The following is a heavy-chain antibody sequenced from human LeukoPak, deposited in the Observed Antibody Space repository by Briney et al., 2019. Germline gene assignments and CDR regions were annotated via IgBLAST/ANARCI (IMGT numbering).Heavy chain of an antibody. CDR2: ISYDGTNK. CDR1: GFTFSSYP. J-gene: IGHJ4*02. D-gene: IGHD4/OR15-4a*01. CDR3: TRGSNFKLDY. V-gene: IGHV3-30-3*01. Sequence: PGRSLRLSCTASGFTFSSYPMHWVRQAPGKGLDWVAVISYDGTNKYYADSVKGRFTISRDNSRDTLYLQMSSLRAEDTAVYYCTRGSNFKLDYWGQGTLVTVSS.